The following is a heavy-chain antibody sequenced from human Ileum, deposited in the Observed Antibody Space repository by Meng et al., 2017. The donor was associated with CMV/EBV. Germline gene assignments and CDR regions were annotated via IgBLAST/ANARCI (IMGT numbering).Heavy chain of an antibody. J-gene: IGHJ4*02. Sequence: QGQLQESGPGLVKPSETLSLTCSVSGVSISNYYWTWIWQPAGKGLEFIGRVSPGGIEYNPSLMSRVTMSLDTSRNQLSLNLNSVTAADTAVYYCARAAARGVPVDYWGQGILVTVSS. V-gene: IGHV4-4*07. D-gene: IGHD3-10*01. CDR1: GVSISNYY. CDR2: VSPGGI. CDR3: ARAAARGVPVDY.